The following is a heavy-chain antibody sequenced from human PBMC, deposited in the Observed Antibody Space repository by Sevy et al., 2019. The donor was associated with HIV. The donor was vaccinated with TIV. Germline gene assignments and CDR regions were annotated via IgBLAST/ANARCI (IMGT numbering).Heavy chain of an antibody. CDR3: ATDLPRNSWELRFDY. CDR2: IYSGGNT. J-gene: IGHJ4*02. CDR1: GFAVSSNY. Sequence: QLGGSLRLSCVASGFAVSSNYMSWVRQAPGKGLEWVSIIYSGGNTYYADSVKGRFTISRDNSKNTLFLQMNSLRAEDTAVYYCATDLPRNSWELRFDYWGQGTLVTVSS. D-gene: IGHD1-7*01. V-gene: IGHV3-53*01.